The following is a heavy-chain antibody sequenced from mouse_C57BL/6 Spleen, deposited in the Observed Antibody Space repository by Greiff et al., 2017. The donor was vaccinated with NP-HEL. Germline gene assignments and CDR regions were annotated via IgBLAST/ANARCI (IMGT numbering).Heavy chain of an antibody. CDR3: ARPYYDYDAGFAY. CDR2: ISSGSSTI. CDR1: GFTFSDYG. D-gene: IGHD2-4*01. V-gene: IGHV5-17*01. Sequence: EVQGVEPGGGLVKPGGSLKLSCAASGFTFSDYGMHWVRQAPEKGLEWVAYISSGSSTIHYADTVKGRFTISRDNAKNTLFLQMTSLRSEDTAMYYCARPYYDYDAGFAYWGQGTLVTVSA. J-gene: IGHJ3*01.